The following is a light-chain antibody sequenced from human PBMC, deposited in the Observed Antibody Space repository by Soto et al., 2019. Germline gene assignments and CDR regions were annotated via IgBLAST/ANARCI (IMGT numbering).Light chain of an antibody. CDR3: SSYKSSSTQV. J-gene: IGLJ1*01. CDR1: SSDVGGYNY. CDR2: DVS. Sequence: QCARTQAASGSGAAGGGISLSCTGTSSDVGGYNYVSWYQQHPGKAPKLMIYDVSNRPSGVSNRFSGSKSGNTASLTISGLQAEDEDDYYCSSYKSSSTQVFGTGTKVTVL. V-gene: IGLV2-14*01.